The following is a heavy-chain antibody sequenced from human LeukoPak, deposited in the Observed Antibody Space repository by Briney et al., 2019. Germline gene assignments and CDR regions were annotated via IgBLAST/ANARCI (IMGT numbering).Heavy chain of an antibody. D-gene: IGHD2-21*02. Sequence: GGSLRLSCAASGFTVISSHMSWVRQAPGKGLEWVSLVYSDGNTHYAASVKGRFTISRDNSKNTLYLQMNSLRAEDTAVYYCAPGSAYCGGDCLTHFDYWGQGTLVTVSS. J-gene: IGHJ4*02. CDR1: GFTVISSH. CDR2: VYSDGNT. V-gene: IGHV3-53*01. CDR3: APGSAYCGGDCLTHFDY.